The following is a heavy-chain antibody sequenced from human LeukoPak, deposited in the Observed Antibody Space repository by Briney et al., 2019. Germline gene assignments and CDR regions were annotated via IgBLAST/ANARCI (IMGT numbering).Heavy chain of an antibody. J-gene: IGHJ6*03. CDR3: ARHHYYYMDV. V-gene: IGHV4-38-2*01. CDR2: IYHSGST. Sequence: PSETLSLTCAVSGYSISSGYYWGWIRQPPGKGLEWIGGIYHSGSTYYNPSLKSRVTISVDTSKNQFSLKLSSVTAADTAVYYCARHHYYYMDVWGKGTTVTVSS. CDR1: GYSISSGYY.